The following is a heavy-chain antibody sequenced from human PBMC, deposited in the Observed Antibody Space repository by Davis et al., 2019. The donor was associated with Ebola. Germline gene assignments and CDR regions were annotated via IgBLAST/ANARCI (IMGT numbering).Heavy chain of an antibody. V-gene: IGHV3-30*18. CDR2: ISYDGSNK. D-gene: IGHD5-18*01. Sequence: PGGSLRLSCAASGFIFSSYGMHWVRQAPGKGLEWVALISYDGSNKYYVDSVKGRFTITRDNTKNTRYLQMNSLRAEETAVYYCAKRGGLDTAMVMAFDIWGQGTMVTVSS. CDR1: GFIFSSYG. J-gene: IGHJ3*02. CDR3: AKRGGLDTAMVMAFDI.